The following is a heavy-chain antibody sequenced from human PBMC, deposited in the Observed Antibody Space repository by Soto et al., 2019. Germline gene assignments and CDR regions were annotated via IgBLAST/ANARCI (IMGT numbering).Heavy chain of an antibody. V-gene: IGHV1-18*01. D-gene: IGHD3-10*01. J-gene: IGHJ5*02. CDR1: GYTFTSYG. CDR3: ARLWFGELFSSAVDWFDP. Sequence: QVQLVQSGAEVKKPGASVKVSCKASGYTFTSYGISWVRQAPGQGLEWMGWISAYNGNTNYAQKLQGRVTMTTDTATSTAYMELRSLRSDGTAVYYGARLWFGELFSSAVDWFDPWGQGTLVTVSS. CDR2: ISAYNGNT.